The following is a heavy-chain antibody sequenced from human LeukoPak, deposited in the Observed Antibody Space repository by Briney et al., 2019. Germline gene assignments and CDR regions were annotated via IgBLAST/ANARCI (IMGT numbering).Heavy chain of an antibody. CDR2: ISYDGSNK. CDR3: AKDVHYYYGMDV. CDR1: GFTFSSYG. V-gene: IGHV3-30*18. Sequence: PGGSLRLSCAASGFTFSSYGMHWVRQAPGKGLEWVAVISYDGSNKYYADSVKGRFTISRDNSKNTLYLHMNSLRAEDTAVYYCAKDVHYYYGMDVWGQGTTVTVSS. J-gene: IGHJ6*02.